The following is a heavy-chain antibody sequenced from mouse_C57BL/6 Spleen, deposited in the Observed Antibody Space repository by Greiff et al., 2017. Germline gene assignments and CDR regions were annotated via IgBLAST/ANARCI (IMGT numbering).Heavy chain of an antibody. Sequence: EVKLVESGPELVKPGASVKISCKASGYSFTDYNMNWVKQSNGKSLEWIGVINPNYGTTSYNQKFKGKATLTVDQSSSTAYMQLNSLTSEDSAVYYCASSYYGSSQFAYWGQGTLVTVSA. CDR3: ASSYYGSSQFAY. V-gene: IGHV1-39*01. J-gene: IGHJ3*01. D-gene: IGHD1-1*01. CDR2: INPNYGTT. CDR1: GYSFTDYN.